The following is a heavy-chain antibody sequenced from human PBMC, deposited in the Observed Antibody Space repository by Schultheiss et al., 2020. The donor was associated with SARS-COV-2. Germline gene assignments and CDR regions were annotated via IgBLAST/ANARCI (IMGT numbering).Heavy chain of an antibody. V-gene: IGHV3-43*02. Sequence: GGSLRLSCAASGFTFDDYAMHWVRQAPGKGLEWVSRINSDGSSTSYADSVKGRFTISRDNSKNSLYLQMNSLRTEDTALYYCAKGEGKQLVRYYYYYGMDVWGQGTTVTVSS. CDR3: AKGEGKQLVRYYYYYGMDV. D-gene: IGHD6-13*01. J-gene: IGHJ6*02. CDR1: GFTFDDYA. CDR2: INSDGSST.